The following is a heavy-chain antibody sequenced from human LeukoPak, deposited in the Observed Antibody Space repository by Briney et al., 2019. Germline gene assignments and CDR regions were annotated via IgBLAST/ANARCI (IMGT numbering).Heavy chain of an antibody. J-gene: IGHJ3*02. V-gene: IGHV3-23*01. CDR1: GFTFSSYA. CDR3: ASSGYYYDAFDI. D-gene: IGHD3-22*01. Sequence: GGSLRLSCAASGFTFSSYAMSWVRQAPGKGLEWVSAISGSGGSTYYADSVKGRFTISRDNSKNTLYLQMSSLRAEDTAVYYCASSGYYYDAFDIWGQGTMVTVSS. CDR2: ISGSGGST.